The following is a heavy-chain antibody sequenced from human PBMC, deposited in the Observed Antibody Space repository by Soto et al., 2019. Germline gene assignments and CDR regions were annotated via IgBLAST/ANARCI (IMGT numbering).Heavy chain of an antibody. D-gene: IGHD2-2*01. CDR3: ARDGPGCSSTSCYNWFDP. CDR2: ISAYNGNT. V-gene: IGHV1-18*01. Sequence: ASVKVSCKASGYTFTSYGISWVRQAPGQGLEWMGWISAYNGNTNYAQKLQGRVTMTTDTSTSTAYMELRSLRSDDTAVYYCARDGPGCSSTSCYNWFDPWGQGTLVTVSS. J-gene: IGHJ5*02. CDR1: GYTFTSYG.